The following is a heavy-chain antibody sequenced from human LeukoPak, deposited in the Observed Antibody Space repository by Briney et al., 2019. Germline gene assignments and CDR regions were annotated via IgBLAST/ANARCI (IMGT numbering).Heavy chain of an antibody. V-gene: IGHV3-7*01. J-gene: IGHJ4*02. D-gene: IGHD3-3*01. CDR1: GFIFTNYF. Sequence: GGSLRLSCAASGFIFTNYFISWVRQAPGKGLGWVAGIKPDGSEKYYVDSVRGRFTISRDNTMNSLYLQMSSLRAEDTAVYYCATDRGWRTSGYYLYYFEYWGQGTLVTYSS. CDR3: ATDRGWRTSGYYLYYFEY. CDR2: IKPDGSEK.